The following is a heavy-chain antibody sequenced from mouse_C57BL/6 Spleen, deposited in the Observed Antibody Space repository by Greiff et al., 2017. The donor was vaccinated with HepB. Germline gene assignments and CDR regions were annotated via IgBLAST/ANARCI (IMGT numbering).Heavy chain of an antibody. V-gene: IGHV1-81*01. CDR2: ISPRSGNT. CDR1: GYTFTSYG. Sequence: VQLQQSGAELARPGASVKLSCKASGYTFTSYGISWVKQRTGQGLEWIGEISPRSGNTYYNEKFKGKATLTADKSSSTAYMELRSLTSEDSAVYFCARRGGDGEYDAMDYWGQGTSVTVSS. CDR3: ARRGGDGEYDAMDY. D-gene: IGHD3-3*01. J-gene: IGHJ4*01.